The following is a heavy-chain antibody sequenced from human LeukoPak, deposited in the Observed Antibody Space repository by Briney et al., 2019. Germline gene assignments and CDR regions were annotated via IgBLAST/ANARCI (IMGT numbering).Heavy chain of an antibody. CDR2: INPRSGGT. Sequence: ASVKVSCKASGYTFTGYYMHWVRQAPGQGLEWMGWINPRSGGTIYAQKFQGRVTMTRDTSTSTAYMELNRLTSDDTAVYYCAKEQQLYYYYGMDVWGQGTTVTVSS. D-gene: IGHD6-13*01. J-gene: IGHJ6*02. V-gene: IGHV1-2*02. CDR1: GYTFTGYY. CDR3: AKEQQLYYYYGMDV.